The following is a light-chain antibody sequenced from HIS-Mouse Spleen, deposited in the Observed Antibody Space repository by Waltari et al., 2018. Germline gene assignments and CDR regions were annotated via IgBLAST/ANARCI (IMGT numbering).Light chain of an antibody. Sequence: QSALTQPASVSGSPGQSITISCTGTSSDVGGYNYVSWYQQHPGKAPKLMIYDVSNLPSGVFNRFSGSKSGNTASLTISGLQAEDEADYYCSSYTSSSTYVFGTGTKVTVL. CDR1: SSDVGGYNY. CDR3: SSYTSSSTYV. V-gene: IGLV2-14*03. J-gene: IGLJ1*01. CDR2: DVS.